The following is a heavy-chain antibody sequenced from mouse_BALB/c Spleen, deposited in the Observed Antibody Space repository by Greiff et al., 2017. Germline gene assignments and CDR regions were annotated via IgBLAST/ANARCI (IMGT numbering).Heavy chain of an antibody. J-gene: IGHJ2*01. D-gene: IGHD2-3*01. CDR2: ISSGGSYT. CDR1: GFTFSSYT. V-gene: IGHV5-6-4*01. Sequence: EVQVVESGGGLVKPGGSLKLSCAASGFTFSSYTMSWVRQTPEKRLEWVATISSGGSYTYYPDSVKGRFTISRDNAKNTLYLQMSSLKSEDTAMYYCTREDDGYSDYWGQGTTLTVSS. CDR3: TREDDGYSDY.